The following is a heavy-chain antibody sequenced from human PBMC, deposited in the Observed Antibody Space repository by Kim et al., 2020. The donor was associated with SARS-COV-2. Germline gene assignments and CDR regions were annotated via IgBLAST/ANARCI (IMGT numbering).Heavy chain of an antibody. CDR3: MKGGWEWIWDH. CDR1: GFTFTGYA. V-gene: IGHV3-23*01. CDR2: IDGSDGTT. D-gene: IGHD2-2*03. Sequence: GGSLRLSCTTSGFTFTGYAMSWVRQAPGKGLEWVSSIDGSDGTTYYVDSVKGRFTISRDNSKNTLYLQMSTLRADDTAVYYCMKGGWEWIWDHWGQGTLVTVAS. J-gene: IGHJ4*02.